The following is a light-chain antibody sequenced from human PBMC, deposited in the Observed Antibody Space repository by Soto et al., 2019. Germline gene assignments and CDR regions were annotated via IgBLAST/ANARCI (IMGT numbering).Light chain of an antibody. Sequence: QSALTQPASVSGSPGQSITISCTGTSSDVGAYNYVSWYQQYPGKAPKLMIYEVNNRPSGIPDRFSGSKSGTSGTLDITGLQTGDEADYYCATWDGSLPGEVFGGGTKLTVL. CDR1: SSDVGAYNY. V-gene: IGLV2-14*01. CDR2: EVN. CDR3: ATWDGSLPGEV. J-gene: IGLJ2*01.